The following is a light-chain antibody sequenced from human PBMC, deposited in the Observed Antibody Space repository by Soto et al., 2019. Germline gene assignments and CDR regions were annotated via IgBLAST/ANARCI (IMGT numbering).Light chain of an antibody. Sequence: AIRMTQSPSSFSASTGDRVTITCRASQGISSYLAWYQQKPGKTPTLLIYAASTLQSGVQSRFRGSGSGTDFTLTISCLQSEDFTTYDCQQYYSYPCTFVPGTKVDIK. CDR3: QQYYSYPCT. CDR1: QGISSY. V-gene: IGKV1-8*01. J-gene: IGKJ3*01. CDR2: AAS.